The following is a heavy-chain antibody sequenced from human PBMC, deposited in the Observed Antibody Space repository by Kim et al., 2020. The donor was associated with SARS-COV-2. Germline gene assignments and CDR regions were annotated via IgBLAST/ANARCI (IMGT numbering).Heavy chain of an antibody. CDR2: IGTAGDT. CDR3: ARGLGSGAVAAEPFDY. J-gene: IGHJ4*02. CDR1: GFTFRSYD. D-gene: IGHD6-19*01. V-gene: IGHV3-13*04. Sequence: GWSLRLSCAASGFTFRSYDMHWVRQATGKGLEWVSAIGTAGDTYYPGSVKGRFTISRENAKNSLYLQMNSLRAGDTAVYYCARGLGSGAVAAEPFDYWGQGTLVTVSS.